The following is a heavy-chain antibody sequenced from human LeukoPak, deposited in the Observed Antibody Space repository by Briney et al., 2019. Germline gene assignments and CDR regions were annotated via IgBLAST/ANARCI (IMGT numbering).Heavy chain of an antibody. J-gene: IGHJ5*02. CDR3: ARTPPIVVDTNSFDP. D-gene: IGHD3-22*01. CDR2: INPISGGT. Sequence: GASVKVSCKASGYTFTGYYMHWVRQAPGHGREWMGWINPISGGTNYTQKFQGRVTITRDTSLSAAYMERSRRRSEDTARYYCARTPPIVVDTNSFDPWGQGTLVTVSS. V-gene: IGHV1-2*02. CDR1: GYTFTGYY.